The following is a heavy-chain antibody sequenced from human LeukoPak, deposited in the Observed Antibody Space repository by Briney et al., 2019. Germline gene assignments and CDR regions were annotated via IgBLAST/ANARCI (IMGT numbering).Heavy chain of an antibody. D-gene: IGHD1-26*01. CDR1: GYTLTSYV. CDR2: ISAYNGNT. CDR3: AKSGKGLLRPYFDY. J-gene: IGHJ4*02. V-gene: IGHV1-18*01. Sequence: ASVKVSCKASGYTLTSYVISWVRQAPGQGLEWMGWISAYNGNTNYAQKLQGRVTMTTDTSTSTAYMELRSLRSDDTAVYYCAKSGKGLLRPYFDYWGQGTLVTVSS.